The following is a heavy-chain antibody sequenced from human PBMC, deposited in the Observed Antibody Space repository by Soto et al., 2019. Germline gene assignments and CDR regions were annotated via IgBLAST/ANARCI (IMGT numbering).Heavy chain of an antibody. CDR3: AKEGRRGYSYGLGIDV. D-gene: IGHD5-18*01. CDR1: GFTFSSYG. V-gene: IGHV3-30*18. Sequence: QVQLVESGGGVVQPGRSLRLSCAASGFTFSSYGMQWVRQAPGKGLEWVAVISYDGSNKYYADSVKGRFTISRDNSKNTLYLQMNSLRAEDTAVYYCAKEGRRGYSYGLGIDVWGQGTTVTVSS. J-gene: IGHJ6*02. CDR2: ISYDGSNK.